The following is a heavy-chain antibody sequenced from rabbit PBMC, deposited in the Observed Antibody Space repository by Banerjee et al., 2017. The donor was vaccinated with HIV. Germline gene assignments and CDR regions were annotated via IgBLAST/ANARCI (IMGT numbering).Heavy chain of an antibody. CDR2: INAITGKA. CDR1: GFSFSNKAV. D-gene: IGHD6-1*01. V-gene: IGHV1S45*01. CDR3: ARLFAYAGYAGFGYATLDYFNL. Sequence: QEQLVESGGGLVQPGGSLKLSCTASGFSFSNKAVMCWVRQAPGKGLEWIACINAITGKAVYASWPKGRFTFSKTSSTTVTLQMTSLTAADTATYFCARLFAYAGYAGFGYATLDYFNLWGPGTLVTVS. J-gene: IGHJ4*01.